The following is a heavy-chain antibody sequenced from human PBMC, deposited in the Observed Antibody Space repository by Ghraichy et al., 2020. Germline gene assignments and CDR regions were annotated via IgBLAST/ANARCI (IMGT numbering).Heavy chain of an antibody. CDR1: GYTLTELS. J-gene: IGHJ4*02. CDR2: FDPEDGET. CDR3: ATIELVITTPLSYYFDY. D-gene: IGHD3-22*01. V-gene: IGHV1-24*01. Sequence: ASVKVSCKVSGYTLTELSMHWVRQAPGKGLEWMGGFDPEDGETIYAQKFQGRVTMTEDTSTATAYMELSSLRSEDTAVYYWATIELVITTPLSYYFDYWGQGTLVTVSS.